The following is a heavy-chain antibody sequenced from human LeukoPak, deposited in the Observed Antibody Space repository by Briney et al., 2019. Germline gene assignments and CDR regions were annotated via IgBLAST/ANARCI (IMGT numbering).Heavy chain of an antibody. V-gene: IGHV5-51*01. CDR2: IYPGDSDT. CDR3: ARHRGYSYGPRSTDYGMDV. J-gene: IGHJ6*02. CDR1: GYSFTSYW. D-gene: IGHD5-18*01. Sequence: GESLKISCKGSGYSFTSYWIGWVRQMPGKGLEWMGIIYPGDSDTRCSPSFQGQVTISADKSISTAYLQWSSLKASDTAMYYCARHRGYSYGPRSTDYGMDVWGQGTTVTVSS.